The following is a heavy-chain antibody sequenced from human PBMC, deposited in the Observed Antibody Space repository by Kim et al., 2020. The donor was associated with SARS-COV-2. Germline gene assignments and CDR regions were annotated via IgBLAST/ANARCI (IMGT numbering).Heavy chain of an antibody. D-gene: IGHD5-18*01. V-gene: IGHV3-73*01. J-gene: IGHJ4*02. CDR2: IRSKANSYAT. CDR3: TRDVDTTMAVNFDY. Sequence: GGSLRLFCAASGFSFSGSALHWVRQASGKGLEWVGRIRSKANSYATAYIASVKGRFTISRDDSKNTAYPQMNSLKTEDTAVYYCTRDVDTTMAVNFDYWGQGTLVTVSS. CDR1: GFSFSGSA.